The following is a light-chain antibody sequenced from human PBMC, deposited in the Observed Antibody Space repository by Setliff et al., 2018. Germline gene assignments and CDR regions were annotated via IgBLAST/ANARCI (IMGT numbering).Light chain of an antibody. V-gene: IGKV1-39*01. Sequence: DLQMTQSPSSLSSSVGDRVTITCRASQSISRYINWYQQKPGKAPKLLIYGASTLQSGVPSRFSGSGSGTDFTLTISSLQPEDFATYFCEQSNSLPRTFGPGTKVDNK. CDR3: EQSNSLPRT. CDR2: GAS. CDR1: QSISRY. J-gene: IGKJ3*01.